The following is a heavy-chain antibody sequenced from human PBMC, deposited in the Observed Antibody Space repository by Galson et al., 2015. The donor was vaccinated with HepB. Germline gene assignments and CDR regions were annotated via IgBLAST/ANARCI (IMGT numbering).Heavy chain of an antibody. J-gene: IGHJ5*02. D-gene: IGHD3-22*01. V-gene: IGHV3-30-3*01. CDR1: GFTFSSYA. Sequence: SLRLSCAASGFTFSSYAMHWVRQAPGKGLEWVAVISYDGSNKYYADSVKGRFTISRDNSKNTLYLQMNSLRAEDTAVYYCARAVDYDSSGYYSHWFDPWGQGTLVTVSS. CDR2: ISYDGSNK. CDR3: ARAVDYDSSGYYSHWFDP.